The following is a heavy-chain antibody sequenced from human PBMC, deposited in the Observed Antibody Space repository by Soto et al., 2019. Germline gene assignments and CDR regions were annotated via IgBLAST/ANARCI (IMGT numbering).Heavy chain of an antibody. Sequence: PGGSLRLSCAASGFTFSNSWMAWVRQAPGKGLEWVANIKEDGSEKYYVDSLKGRFAISRDNAKNSLYLQMNSLRAEDTAVYYCSRDVCSGSTCPVYRSMVLFPFDMWGQGTRVSVS. CDR1: GFTFSNSW. D-gene: IGHD2-15*01. V-gene: IGHV3-7*01. J-gene: IGHJ3*02. CDR3: SRDVCSGSTCPVYRSMVLFPFDM. CDR2: IKEDGSEK.